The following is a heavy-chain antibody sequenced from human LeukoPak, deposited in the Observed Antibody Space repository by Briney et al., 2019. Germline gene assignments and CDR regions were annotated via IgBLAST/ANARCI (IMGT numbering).Heavy chain of an antibody. J-gene: IGHJ6*02. D-gene: IGHD3-10*01. V-gene: IGHV1-18*01. Sequence: ASVTVSFKASGYTFTSYGISWVRQAPGQGLEWMGWISAYNGNTNYAQKLQGRVTMTTDTSTSTAYMELRSLRSDDTAVYYCARDDGSGSWAGNYYYYGMDVWGQGTTVTVSS. CDR2: ISAYNGNT. CDR1: GYTFTSYG. CDR3: ARDDGSGSWAGNYYYYGMDV.